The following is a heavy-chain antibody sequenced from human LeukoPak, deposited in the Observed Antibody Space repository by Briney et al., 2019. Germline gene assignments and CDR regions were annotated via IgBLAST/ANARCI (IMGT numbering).Heavy chain of an antibody. CDR3: ARDEGIVGATGVEDY. D-gene: IGHD1-26*01. Sequence: GGSLRLSCAASGFTFSSYSMNWVRQAPGKGREWVSYISSISSTIYYADSVKGRCTISRDNARNSLYLQMNSLRAEDTAVYYCARDEGIVGATGVEDYWGQGTLVTVSS. J-gene: IGHJ4*02. CDR1: GFTFSSYS. V-gene: IGHV3-48*01. CDR2: ISSISSTI.